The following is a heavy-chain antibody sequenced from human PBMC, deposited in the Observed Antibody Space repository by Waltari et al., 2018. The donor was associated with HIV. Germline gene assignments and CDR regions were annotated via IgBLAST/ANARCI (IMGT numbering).Heavy chain of an antibody. CDR1: GFSLSRYW. J-gene: IGHJ5*02. Sequence: DVQLVESGGRFVEPGGSLRLSCAASGFSLSRYWMHWVRQTPGKGLSWFPCLNGDATSATYADSVKGRFIISRDNADNTLYLQMNNLRAEDTAIYYCTRDTDNWSGLGGFDPWGQGTLVIVSS. CDR3: TRDTDNWSGLGGFDP. D-gene: IGHD3-3*01. CDR2: LNGDATSA. V-gene: IGHV3-74*01.